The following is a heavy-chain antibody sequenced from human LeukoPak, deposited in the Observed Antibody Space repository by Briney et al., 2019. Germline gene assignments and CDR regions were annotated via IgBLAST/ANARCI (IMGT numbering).Heavy chain of an antibody. Sequence: PGGSLRLSCAASGFTFSSYSMNWVRQAPGKGLEWVSSISGTGSFIYYADSVKGRFTISRDNAKNSLYLQMNSLRTEDTAVYYCARVGYSSSSDYWGQGTLVTVSS. CDR3: ARVGYSSSSDY. D-gene: IGHD6-6*01. CDR1: GFTFSSYS. CDR2: ISGTGSFI. V-gene: IGHV3-21*01. J-gene: IGHJ4*02.